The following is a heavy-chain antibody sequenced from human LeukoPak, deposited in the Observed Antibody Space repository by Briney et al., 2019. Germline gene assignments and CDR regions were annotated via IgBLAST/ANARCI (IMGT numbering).Heavy chain of an antibody. V-gene: IGHV1-18*01. J-gene: IGHJ4*02. D-gene: IGHD6-19*01. CDR1: GYTFSTYG. CDR3: AKDPPHSSGPNSPCFEF. Sequence: GASVKVSCKASGYTFSTYGISWVRQAPGQGLEWMGWISTYNENTEYAQKFQGRVTMTIDTSTSTAYMELRSLRSDDTAVYYCAKDPPHSSGPNSPCFEFWGQGTLVTVSS. CDR2: ISTYNENT.